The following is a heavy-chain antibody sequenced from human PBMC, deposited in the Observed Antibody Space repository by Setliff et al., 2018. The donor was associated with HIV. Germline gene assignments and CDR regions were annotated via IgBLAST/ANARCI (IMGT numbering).Heavy chain of an antibody. J-gene: IGHJ4*02. V-gene: IGHV4-61*09. D-gene: IGHD3-3*01. CDR2: IHTTGST. Sequence: SETLSLTCTVSGDSISSGGYFWSWIRQPAGKGLEWVGHIHTTGSTNYNPSLTSRVTISADTSRNQFSLKLTSVTAADTAIYYCARGVNFDYWGQGTQVTVSS. CDR1: GDSISSGGYF. CDR3: ARGVNFDY.